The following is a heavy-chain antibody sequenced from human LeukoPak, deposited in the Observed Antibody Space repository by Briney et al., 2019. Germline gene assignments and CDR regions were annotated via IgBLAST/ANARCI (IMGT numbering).Heavy chain of an antibody. CDR2: INHKGAT. CDR3: ARGPHFYGSGSYEYSYYYYYYGMDV. CDR1: GGSFSGYY. Sequence: SETLSLTCAVYGGSFSGYYWTWVRQPPGKGLEWIGEINHKGATNYNPSLISRVTISLDTSKNQFSLKLSSVIAADTAVYYCARGPHFYGSGSYEYSYYYYYYGMDVWGKGTAVTVSS. V-gene: IGHV4-34*01. D-gene: IGHD3-10*01. J-gene: IGHJ6*04.